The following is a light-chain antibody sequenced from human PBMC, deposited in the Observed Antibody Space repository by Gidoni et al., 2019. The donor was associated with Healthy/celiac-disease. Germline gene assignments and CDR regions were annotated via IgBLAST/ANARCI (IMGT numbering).Light chain of an antibody. CDR3: QQSYSTPPYT. V-gene: IGKV1-39*01. CDR1: QIISSY. Sequence: DIQMTHSPSSLSASVGDRVTITCRASQIISSYLNWYQQKPGKAPKLLIYAASSLQSGVPSRFSGSGSGTDFTLTISSLQPEDFATYYCQQSYSTPPYTFGQGTKLEIK. J-gene: IGKJ2*01. CDR2: AAS.